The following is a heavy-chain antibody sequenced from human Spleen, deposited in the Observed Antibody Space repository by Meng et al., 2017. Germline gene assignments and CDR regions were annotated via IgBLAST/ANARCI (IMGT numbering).Heavy chain of an antibody. D-gene: IGHD6-19*01. V-gene: IGHV1-18*01. J-gene: IGHJ4*02. CDR1: GYTFMNFG. CDR2: ISPYNGKT. Sequence: ASVKVSCKASGYTFMNFGISWVRRAPGQGLEWMGWISPYNGKTEYAEKFLGRLTMTTDTSTSTAYLELRRLMSEDTAIYYCARGQSSGWYHYLQYWGQGTQVTVSS. CDR3: ARGQSSGWYHYLQY.